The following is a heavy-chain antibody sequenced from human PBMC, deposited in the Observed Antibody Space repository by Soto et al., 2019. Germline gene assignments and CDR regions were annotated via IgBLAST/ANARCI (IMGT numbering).Heavy chain of an antibody. CDR2: IHYSGST. CDR3: TRVETSYYDFWSGYPHLAQGWLDP. J-gene: IGHJ5*02. CDR1: GGSISSYY. V-gene: IGHV4-59*01. D-gene: IGHD3-3*01. Sequence: PPETLSLTCTVSGGSISSYYWSWIRQPPGKGLEWIGYIHYSGSTNYNPSLKSRVTISVDTSKNQFSLKLSSVTAADTAVYYCTRVETSYYDFWSGYPHLAQGWLDPWGKGTRVTVS.